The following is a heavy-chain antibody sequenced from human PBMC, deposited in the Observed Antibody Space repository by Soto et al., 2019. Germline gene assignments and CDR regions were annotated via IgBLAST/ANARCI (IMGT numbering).Heavy chain of an antibody. J-gene: IGHJ4*02. CDR2: ISAYNGNT. CDR3: ARSGSYYSFDY. V-gene: IGHV1-18*01. D-gene: IGHD1-26*01. Sequence: ASVKASCKAPGYTFTSYGICWVRQAPGQGLEWMGWISAYNGNTNYAQKLQGSVTMTTDTSTSTAYMELRSLRSDDTAVYYCARSGSYYSFDYWGQGTLVTVSS. CDR1: GYTFTSYG.